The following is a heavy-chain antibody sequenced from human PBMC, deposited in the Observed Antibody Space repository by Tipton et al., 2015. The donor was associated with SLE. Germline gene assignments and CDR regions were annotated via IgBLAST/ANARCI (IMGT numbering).Heavy chain of an antibody. CDR3: ASLAGFWSGYPDY. Sequence: TLSLTCTVSGGSISGGTYYWSWIRQSAGGGLQWIGRIYVGGSTNYNPSLQSRVTISADTSKNQVSLKLSSVTAADTAVYYCASLAGFWSGYPDYWGQGTLVTVSS. CDR2: IYVGGST. V-gene: IGHV4-61*02. J-gene: IGHJ4*02. D-gene: IGHD3-3*01. CDR1: GGSISGGTYY.